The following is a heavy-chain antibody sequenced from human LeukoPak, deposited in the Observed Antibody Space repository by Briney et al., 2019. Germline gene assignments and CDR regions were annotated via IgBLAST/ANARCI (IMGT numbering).Heavy chain of an antibody. D-gene: IGHD3-10*02. J-gene: IGHJ6*04. V-gene: IGHV3-48*04. Sequence: PGGSLRFSCAASGFTFSSYGMNWVRQAPRKGLEWVSYISSSGSTIYYADSVKGRFTISRDNAKNSLYLQMNSLRAEDTAVYYCAELGITMIGGVWGKGTTVTISS. CDR1: GFTFSSYG. CDR2: ISSSGSTI. CDR3: AELGITMIGGV.